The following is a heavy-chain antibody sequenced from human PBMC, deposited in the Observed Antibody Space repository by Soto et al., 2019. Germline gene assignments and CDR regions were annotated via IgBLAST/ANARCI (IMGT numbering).Heavy chain of an antibody. J-gene: IGHJ4*02. V-gene: IGHV1-18*01. CDR1: GYTFTSYG. D-gene: IGHD3-16*02. Sequence: QVQLVQSGAEVKKPGASVKVSCKASGYTFTSYGISWVRQAPGQGLEWMGWISAYKGNTNYAQKLQGRVTMTTDTSTSTAYMELRSLRSDDTAVYYCARGAPMITFGGVIATPLDYWGQGTLVTVSS. CDR3: ARGAPMITFGGVIATPLDY. CDR2: ISAYKGNT.